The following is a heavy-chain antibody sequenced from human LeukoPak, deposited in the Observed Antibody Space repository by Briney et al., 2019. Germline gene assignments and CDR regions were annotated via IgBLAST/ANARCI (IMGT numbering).Heavy chain of an antibody. D-gene: IGHD4-17*01. J-gene: IGHJ3*02. CDR2: IIPIRGIA. CDR1: GGPLSSFA. V-gene: IGHV1-69*04. CDR3: ASTITSVTTKKGSGAFDI. Sequence: SAKLSRKASGGPLSSFAISRVPEAPGQGLEGMGRIIPIRGIANYTPKLQGRVTITADKSTSTACMELSSVRSEDTAVYYCASTITSVTTKKGSGAFDIWGQGTMVTVSS.